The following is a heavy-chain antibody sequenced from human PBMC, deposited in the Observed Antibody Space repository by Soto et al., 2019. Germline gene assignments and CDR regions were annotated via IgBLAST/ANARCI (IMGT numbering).Heavy chain of an antibody. D-gene: IGHD2-2*01. CDR1: GYTFTSYG. CDR2: ISAYNGNT. V-gene: IGHV1-18*01. Sequence: QVQLVQSGAEVKKPGASVKVSCKASGYTFTSYGISWVRQAPGQGLEWMGWISAYNGNTNYAQKLQGRVTMTTDTSTSTAYMELRSLRSDDTAVYYCARDREDIVVVPAALGYYYGMDVWGQGPTVTVSS. CDR3: ARDREDIVVVPAALGYYYGMDV. J-gene: IGHJ6*02.